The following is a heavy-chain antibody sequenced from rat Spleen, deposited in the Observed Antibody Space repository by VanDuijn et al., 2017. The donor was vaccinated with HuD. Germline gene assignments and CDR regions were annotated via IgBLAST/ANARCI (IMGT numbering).Heavy chain of an antibody. CDR2: ISPSGGST. J-gene: IGHJ3*01. Sequence: EVQLVESGGDLVQPGRSLKLSCAASGFTFNNYAMHWIRQAPTKGLEWVASISPSGGSTSYRDSVKGRFTISRDNAKSTLYLQMDSLRSEDTATYYCATVGNRVSRFAYWGQGTLVTVSS. V-gene: IGHV5-19*01. CDR1: GFTFNNYA. D-gene: IGHD1-4*01. CDR3: ATVGNRVSRFAY.